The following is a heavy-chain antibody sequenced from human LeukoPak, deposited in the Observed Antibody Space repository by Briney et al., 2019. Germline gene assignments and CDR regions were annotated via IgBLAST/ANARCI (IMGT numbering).Heavy chain of an antibody. Sequence: PSETLSLTCSVSGGSISSYYWSWIRQPPGKGLEWIGYISYTGTTNYNPSLKSRLIISVDTSKNQFSLKLSSVTAADTAVYYCARHESGSTYPLHYWGQGTLVTVSS. CDR3: ARHESGSTYPLHY. CDR2: ISYTGTT. D-gene: IGHD6-6*01. V-gene: IGHV4-59*08. CDR1: GGSISSYY. J-gene: IGHJ4*02.